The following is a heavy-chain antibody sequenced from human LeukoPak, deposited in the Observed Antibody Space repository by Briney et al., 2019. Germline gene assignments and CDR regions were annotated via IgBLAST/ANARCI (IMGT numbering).Heavy chain of an antibody. CDR2: IYTSGST. Sequence: PSETLSLTCTVSGGSISSYYWSWIRQPAGKGLEWIGRIYTSGSTNYNPSLKSRVTMSVDTSKNQFSLKLSSVTAADTAVYYCARAMSGYSSGWTTLGYYYYYMDVWGKGTTVTISS. D-gene: IGHD6-19*01. CDR1: GGSISSYY. CDR3: ARAMSGYSSGWTTLGYYYYYMDV. J-gene: IGHJ6*03. V-gene: IGHV4-4*07.